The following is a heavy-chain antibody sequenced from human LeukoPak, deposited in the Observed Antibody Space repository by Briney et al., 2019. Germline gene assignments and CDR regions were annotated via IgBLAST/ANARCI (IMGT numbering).Heavy chain of an antibody. V-gene: IGHV3-73*01. CDR2: IRSKANGYAT. Sequence: GGSLRLSCAASGFTFSGSAMHWVRQASAKGLEWVGRIRSKANGYATAYAASVKGRFTISRDDSKNTAYLQMNSLKTEDTAVYYCTSTHYYYYYYMDVWGKGTTVTVSS. CDR3: TSTHYYYYYYMDV. J-gene: IGHJ6*03. CDR1: GFTFSGSA.